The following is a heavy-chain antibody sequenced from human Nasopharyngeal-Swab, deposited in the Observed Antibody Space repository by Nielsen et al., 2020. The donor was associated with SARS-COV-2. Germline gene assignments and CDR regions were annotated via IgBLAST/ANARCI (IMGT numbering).Heavy chain of an antibody. Sequence: SVKVSRKASGGTFSSYAISWVRQAPGQGLEWMGGIIPIFGTANYAQKFQGRVTITADESTSTAYMELSSLRSEDTAVYYCAGGVWYYDFWDPFDYWGQGTLVTVSS. CDR3: AGGVWYYDFWDPFDY. CDR2: IIPIFGTA. V-gene: IGHV1-69*13. CDR1: GGTFSSYA. J-gene: IGHJ4*02. D-gene: IGHD3-3*01.